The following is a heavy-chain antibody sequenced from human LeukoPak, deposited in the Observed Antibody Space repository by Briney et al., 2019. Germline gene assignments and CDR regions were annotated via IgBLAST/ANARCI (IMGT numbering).Heavy chain of an antibody. Sequence: ASVKVSRKASGYMFAVFGITWVRQAPGQGLEWMGSIRVHNGDTNYAQKFQGRLTMTTDTSATTAYMELRSLKSDDTAVYYCARDRYDVGVAFDFWGQGTMVTVFS. CDR1: GYMFAVFG. J-gene: IGHJ3*01. D-gene: IGHD3-9*01. CDR2: IRVHNGDT. CDR3: ARDRYDVGVAFDF. V-gene: IGHV1-18*01.